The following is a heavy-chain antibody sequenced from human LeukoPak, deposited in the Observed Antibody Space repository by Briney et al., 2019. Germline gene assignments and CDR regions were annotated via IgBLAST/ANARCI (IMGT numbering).Heavy chain of an antibody. V-gene: IGHV1-8*01. CDR3: AREGYEASGYEA. J-gene: IGHJ5*02. CDR1: GYTFTSYG. D-gene: IGHD5-12*01. CDR2: MNPNSGNT. Sequence: GASVKVSCKASGYTFTSYGINWVRQATGQGLEWMGWMNPNSGNTGYAQKFQGRVTMTRNTSISTAYMELSSLRSEDTAVYYCAREGYEASGYEAWGQGTLVTVSS.